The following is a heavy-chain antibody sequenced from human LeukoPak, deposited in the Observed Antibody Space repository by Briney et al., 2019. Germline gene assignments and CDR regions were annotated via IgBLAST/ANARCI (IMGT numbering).Heavy chain of an antibody. CDR2: IDGGNGDT. J-gene: IGHJ4*02. Sequence: ASVNVSCTTSGYTFGKYAIHWVRQAPGQRFEWMGWIDGGNGDTRFSQKFQDRVSFTRDTFATTVYMEVTSLRSEDTAVYYCARDQSRDIRVDFDYWGQGTLVTVSS. CDR3: ARDQSRDIRVDFDY. CDR1: GYTFGKYA. V-gene: IGHV1-3*01. D-gene: IGHD2-15*01.